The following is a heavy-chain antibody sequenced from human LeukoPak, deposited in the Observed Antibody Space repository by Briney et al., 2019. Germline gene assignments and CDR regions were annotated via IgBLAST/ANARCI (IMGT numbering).Heavy chain of an antibody. CDR1: GGTFSSYA. CDR3: TTDRATYYDILTGYILEWFDP. D-gene: IGHD3-9*01. V-gene: IGHV1-69*04. J-gene: IGHJ5*02. Sequence: SVKVSCKASGGTFSSYAISWVRQAPGQGLEWMGRIIPILGIANYAQKFQGRVTITADKSTSTAYMELSSLRSEDTAVYYCTTDRATYYDILTGYILEWFDPWGQGTLVTVSS. CDR2: IIPILGIA.